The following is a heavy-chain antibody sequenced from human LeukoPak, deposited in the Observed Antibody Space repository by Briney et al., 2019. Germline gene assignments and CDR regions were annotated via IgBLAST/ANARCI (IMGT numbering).Heavy chain of an antibody. J-gene: IGHJ4*02. CDR2: ISAHNGKT. V-gene: IGHV1-18*01. CDR1: GYTFTSYG. CDR3: ARAGTTLLLDY. D-gene: IGHD4-11*01. Sequence: EASVKVSCKASGYTFTSYGIIWVRQAPGQGLQWMGWISAHNGKTNYAQNLRGRVTMTTDTSTNTVYLELRSLTSDDTAVYYCARAGTTLLLDYWGQGTLVTVSS.